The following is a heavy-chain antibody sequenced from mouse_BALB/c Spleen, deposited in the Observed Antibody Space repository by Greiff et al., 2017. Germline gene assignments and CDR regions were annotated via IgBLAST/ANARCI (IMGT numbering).Heavy chain of an antibody. D-gene: IGHD2-14*01. J-gene: IGHJ4*01. CDR1: GFSLTSYG. V-gene: IGHV2-9*02. CDR3: ARNYRYGTMDY. Sequence: VQLQQSGPGLVAPSQSLSITCTVSGFSLTSYGVHWVRQPPGKGLEWLGVIWAGGSTNYNSALMSRLSISKDDSKSQVFLKMNSLQTDDTAMYYCARNYRYGTMDYWGQGTSVTVSS. CDR2: IWAGGST.